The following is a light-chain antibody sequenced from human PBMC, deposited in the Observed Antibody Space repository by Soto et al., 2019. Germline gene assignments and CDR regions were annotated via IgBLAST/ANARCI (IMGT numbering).Light chain of an antibody. Sequence: QSALTQPASVSGSPGQSITISCTGTSSDVGGYNHVSWYQQHPGKAPKFMIYDVSNRPSGVSNRFSGSKSGNTASLTISGLQAEDEADYYCTSYTTSNTRQIVFGTGTQLTVL. J-gene: IGLJ1*01. CDR2: DVS. CDR3: TSYTTSNTRQIV. V-gene: IGLV2-14*01. CDR1: SSDVGGYNH.